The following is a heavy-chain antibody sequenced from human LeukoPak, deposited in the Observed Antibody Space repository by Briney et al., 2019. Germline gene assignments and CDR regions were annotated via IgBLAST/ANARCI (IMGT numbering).Heavy chain of an antibody. J-gene: IGHJ4*02. CDR3: AKNWQLSHYFDY. D-gene: IGHD5-18*01. Sequence: GGSLRLSCAASGFTFSSYAMSWVRQAPGKGLEWVSAISGSGGSTYSADAVKGRFTISRDNSKNTLYLQMNSLRAEDTAVYYCAKNWQLSHYFDYWGQGTLVTVSS. CDR2: ISGSGGST. CDR1: GFTFSSYA. V-gene: IGHV3-23*01.